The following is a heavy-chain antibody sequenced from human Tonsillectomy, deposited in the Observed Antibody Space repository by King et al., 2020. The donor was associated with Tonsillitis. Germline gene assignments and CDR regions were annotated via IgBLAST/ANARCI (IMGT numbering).Heavy chain of an antibody. D-gene: IGHD6-19*01. J-gene: IGHJ4*02. V-gene: IGHV4-34*01. CDR2: INHSGST. CDR1: GGSFSGYY. Sequence: VQLQQWGAGLLKPSETLSLTCAVYGGSFSGYYWSWIRQPPGKGLEWIGEINHSGSTNYSPSLKSRVTISVDTSKNQFSLKLNSVTAADTAVYYCARVLWTNPVPGTYGDFDYWGQGTLVTVSS. CDR3: ARVLWTNPVPGTYGDFDY.